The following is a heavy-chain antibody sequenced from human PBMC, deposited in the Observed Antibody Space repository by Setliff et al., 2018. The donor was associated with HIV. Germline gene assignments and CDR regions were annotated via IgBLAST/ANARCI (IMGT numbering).Heavy chain of an antibody. CDR3: ARDSEWGSYIFWTFDI. CDR2: MNPNTGDT. CDR1: GYSFTNYD. J-gene: IGHJ3*02. Sequence: ASVKVSCKASGYSFTNYDIHWVRQAAGQGLEWMGWMNPNTGDTGYAPKVQGRVSMTRDTSTSTAYMELRSLRSDDTAVYYCARDSEWGSYIFWTFDIWGQGTMVTVSS. V-gene: IGHV1-8*02. D-gene: IGHD1-26*01.